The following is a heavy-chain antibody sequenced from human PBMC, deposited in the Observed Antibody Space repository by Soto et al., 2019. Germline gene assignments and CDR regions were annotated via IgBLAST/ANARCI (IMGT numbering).Heavy chain of an antibody. Sequence: SDTLSLTCTFHSHSINIYCGSWIKQPPGKGLEWIGYLYDSGSTHYNPSLKSRVTISVDTSKNQFSLKLTSVTAADTAVYYCARENYYGSGTYFRLDVWGQGTRVT. CDR2: LYDSGST. CDR3: ARENYYGSGTYFRLDV. V-gene: IGHV4-59*01. D-gene: IGHD3-10*01. J-gene: IGHJ6*02. CDR1: SHSINIYC.